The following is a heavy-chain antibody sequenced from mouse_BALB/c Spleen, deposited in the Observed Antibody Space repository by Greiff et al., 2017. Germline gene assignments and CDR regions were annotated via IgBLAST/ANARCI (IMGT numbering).Heavy chain of an antibody. Sequence: VQLQQPGAELVRPGASVKLSCKASGYTFTSYWINWVKQRPGQGLEWIGNIYPSDSYTNYNQKFKDKATLTVDKSSSTAYMQLSSPTSEDSAVYYCTREDGHYAMDYWGQGTSVTVSS. CDR1: GYTFTSYW. V-gene: IGHV1-69*02. D-gene: IGHD1-2*01. CDR3: TREDGHYAMDY. CDR2: IYPSDSYT. J-gene: IGHJ4*01.